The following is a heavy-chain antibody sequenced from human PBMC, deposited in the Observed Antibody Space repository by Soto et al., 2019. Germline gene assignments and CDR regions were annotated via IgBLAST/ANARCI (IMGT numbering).Heavy chain of an antibody. CDR3: AKVTPHGDYGSHSAYSYYGMDV. CDR2: ISGSGGST. J-gene: IGHJ6*02. D-gene: IGHD4-17*01. CDR1: GFTFSSYA. Sequence: GGSLRLSCAASGFTFSSYAMSWVRQAPGKGLEWVSAISGSGGSTYYADSVKGRLTISRDNSKNTLYLQMNSLRAEDTAVYYCAKVTPHGDYGSHSAYSYYGMDVWGQGTTVTVSS. V-gene: IGHV3-23*01.